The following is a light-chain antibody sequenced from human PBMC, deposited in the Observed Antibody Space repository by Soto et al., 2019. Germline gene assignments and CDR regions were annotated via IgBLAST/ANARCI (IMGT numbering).Light chain of an antibody. CDR2: ATS. Sequence: DIQMTQSPSSLSASVGDRVTITSRASQSISSYLNWYQQKPGKAPKFLIYATSSLQSGVPSRFSGSGSGTDFTLTISSLQPEDFATYYCQQSYSTPFTFGPGTKVDI. J-gene: IGKJ3*01. V-gene: IGKV1-39*01. CDR3: QQSYSTPFT. CDR1: QSISSY.